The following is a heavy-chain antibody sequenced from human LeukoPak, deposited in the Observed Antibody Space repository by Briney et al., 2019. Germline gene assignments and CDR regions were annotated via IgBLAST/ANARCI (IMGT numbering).Heavy chain of an antibody. J-gene: IGHJ3*02. CDR1: GGSISSYY. CDR2: IYYSGST. D-gene: IGHD6-13*01. Sequence: PSETLSLTCTVSGGSISSYYWSWIRQPPGEGLEWIGSIYYSGSTYYNPSLKSRVTISVDTSKNQFSLKLSSVTAADTAVYYCARRNSSSWYRRVGAFDIWGQGTMVTVSS. CDR3: ARRNSSSWYRRVGAFDI. V-gene: IGHV4-59*05.